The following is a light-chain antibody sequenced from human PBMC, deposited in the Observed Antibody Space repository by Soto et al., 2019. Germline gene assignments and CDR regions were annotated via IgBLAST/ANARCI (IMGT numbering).Light chain of an antibody. V-gene: IGKV3-20*01. Sequence: EMVLTQSPGTLSLSPGERATLSCRASQRISSSYLAWYQHKPCQAPRLLLYGASSRATGIPDRFSGSGSGTDFTLTISRLEPEDFAVYYCLHYGRSPPYTFGPGTKLEI. CDR3: LHYGRSPPYT. CDR1: QRISSSY. CDR2: GAS. J-gene: IGKJ2*01.